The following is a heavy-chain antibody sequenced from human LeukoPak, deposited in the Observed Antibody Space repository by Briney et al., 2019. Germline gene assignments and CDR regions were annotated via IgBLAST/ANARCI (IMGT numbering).Heavy chain of an antibody. CDR3: ARGLAYCGGDCFYYYYYMDV. Sequence: SETLSLTCSVSGGSISSYYWGWIRQPAGKGLEWIGRIYTSGSTNYNPSLKSRVTISVDTSKNQFSLKLSSVTAADTAVYYCARGLAYCGGDCFYYYYYMDVWGKGTTVTISS. CDR1: GGSISSYY. CDR2: IYTSGST. D-gene: IGHD2-21*02. J-gene: IGHJ6*03. V-gene: IGHV4-4*07.